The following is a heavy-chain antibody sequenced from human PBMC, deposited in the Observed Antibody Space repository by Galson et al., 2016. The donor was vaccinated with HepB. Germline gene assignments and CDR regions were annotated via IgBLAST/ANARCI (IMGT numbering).Heavy chain of an antibody. V-gene: IGHV4-4*02. CDR1: GGSINSDAW. J-gene: IGHJ4*02. D-gene: IGHD3-3*01. Sequence: ETLSLTCAVSGGSINSDAWWTWVRQPPGKGLEWIGGIYHSGTTKYNPSLKSRVTISIDKSMNYFSLKLSSATAADTAVYYCARVKDFWSGYLGENNYWGQGILVTVSS. CDR3: ARVKDFWSGYLGENNY. CDR2: IYHSGTT.